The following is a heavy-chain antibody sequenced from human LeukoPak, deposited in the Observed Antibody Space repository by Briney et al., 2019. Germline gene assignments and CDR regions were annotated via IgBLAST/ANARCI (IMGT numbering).Heavy chain of an antibody. D-gene: IGHD2-2*01. CDR2: ISGSGGST. CDR3: AKETYIVVVPAAIFDY. J-gene: IGHJ4*02. CDR1: GFTFSSYA. V-gene: IGHV3-23*01. Sequence: PGGSLRLSCAASGFTFSSYAMSWVRQAPGKGLEWVSAISGSGGSTYYADSVKGRFTISRDNSKNTLYLQMNSLRAEDTAVYYCAKETYIVVVPAAIFDYRGQGTLVTVSS.